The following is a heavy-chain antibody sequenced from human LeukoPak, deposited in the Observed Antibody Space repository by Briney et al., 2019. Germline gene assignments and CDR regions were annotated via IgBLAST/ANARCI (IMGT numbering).Heavy chain of an antibody. Sequence: PSETLSLTCTVSGGSVSSYYWSWIRQPPGRGLEWIGYLSHSGSSDSNPSLKSRITILVDTSKNQFSLKLTSVTAADTAVYYCARARYANAWYAFDIWGQGTMVTVSS. CDR3: ARARYANAWYAFDI. CDR2: LSHSGSS. CDR1: GGSVSSYY. J-gene: IGHJ3*02. V-gene: IGHV4-59*02. D-gene: IGHD2-2*01.